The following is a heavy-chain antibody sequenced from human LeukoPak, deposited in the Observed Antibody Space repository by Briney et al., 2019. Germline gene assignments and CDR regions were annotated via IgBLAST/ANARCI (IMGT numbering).Heavy chain of an antibody. CDR1: GGTFSSYA. CDR2: IIPIFGTA. Sequence: ASVKVSCKASGGTFSSYAISWVRQAPGQGLEWMGGIIPIFGTANYAQKFQGRVTITADESTSTAYMELSSLRSEDTAVYYCARDRITMVRGVILGGDFDYWGQGTLVTVSS. D-gene: IGHD3-10*01. J-gene: IGHJ4*02. V-gene: IGHV1-69*13. CDR3: ARDRITMVRGVILGGDFDY.